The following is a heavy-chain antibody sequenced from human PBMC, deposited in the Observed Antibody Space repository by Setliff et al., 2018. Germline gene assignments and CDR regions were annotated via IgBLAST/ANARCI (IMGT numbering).Heavy chain of an antibody. J-gene: IGHJ3*02. D-gene: IGHD2-2*01. CDR2: IYSNENT. CDR1: GGSISSYF. V-gene: IGHV4-4*07. Sequence: SETLSLTCSVSGGSISSYFWNWVRRPAGKGLEWIGRIYSNENTNYNPSLKSRVTMSIDTSKNQLSLKLSSVTAAGTAVYYCARGRMRGSCSGPSCTYDPFDIWGQGTPVTVSS. CDR3: ARGRMRGSCSGPSCTYDPFDI.